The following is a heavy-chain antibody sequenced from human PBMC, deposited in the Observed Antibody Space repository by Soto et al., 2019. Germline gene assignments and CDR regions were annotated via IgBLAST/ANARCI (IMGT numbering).Heavy chain of an antibody. CDR3: TVGGAGHPFDY. CDR2: IHYSGST. CDR1: GVSITSHY. V-gene: IGHV4-59*11. J-gene: IGHJ4*02. D-gene: IGHD3-16*01. Sequence: LSLTCTVSGVSITSHYWTWIRQPPGKGLEWIGNIHYSGSTNYSPSLKGRVIISVDTSENQSSLKLSSVTTADTAVYYCTVGGAGHPFDYWGQGTLVTVS.